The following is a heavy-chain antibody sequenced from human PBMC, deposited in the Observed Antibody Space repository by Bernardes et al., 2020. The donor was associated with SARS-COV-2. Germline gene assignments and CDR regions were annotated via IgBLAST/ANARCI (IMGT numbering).Heavy chain of an antibody. CDR3: ARAKTGLPPDY. V-gene: IGHV1-2*02. CDR1: GYTFTGYY. D-gene: IGHD2-15*01. CDR2: INPKSGAR. J-gene: IGHJ4*02. Sequence: ASVKVSCKASGYTFTGYYIHWVRQAPGQGLEWMGWINPKSGARNYVQKFQGRVTMTRDPSINTAYMELSSLRSDDTAVYYSARAKTGLPPDYWGQGSLVTVSS.